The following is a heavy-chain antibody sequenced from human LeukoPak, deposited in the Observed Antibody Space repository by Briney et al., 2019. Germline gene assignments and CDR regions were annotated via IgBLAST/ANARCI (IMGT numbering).Heavy chain of an antibody. V-gene: IGHV5-51*01. CDR1: GYPFSSYW. D-gene: IGHD3-3*01. J-gene: IGHJ4*02. CDR3: ARQNDFRLDY. CDR2: IYPGDSDT. Sequence: GGSLRISCKGSGYPFSSYWIGWVRQMPGKGVEWMGIIYPGDSDTRYSPSLQGQVTISVDTSIGTAYLQWSSLKASDTAIYYCARQNDFRLDYWGQGTLVTVSS.